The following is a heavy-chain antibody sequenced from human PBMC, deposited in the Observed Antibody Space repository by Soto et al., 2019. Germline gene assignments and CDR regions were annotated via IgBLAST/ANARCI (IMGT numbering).Heavy chain of an antibody. J-gene: IGHJ6*04. CDR3: ARGLVAPRPVIRGAYYYCMDV. CDR2: ISAYNGNT. V-gene: IGHV1-18*01. Sequence: GASVKVSCKASGYTFTSYGISWVRQAPGQGLEWMGWISAYNGNTNYAQKLQGRVTMTTDTSTSTAYMELRSLRSDDTAVYYCARGLVAPRPVIRGAYYYCMDVWGKGTTVTGSS. D-gene: IGHD3-22*01. CDR1: GYTFTSYG.